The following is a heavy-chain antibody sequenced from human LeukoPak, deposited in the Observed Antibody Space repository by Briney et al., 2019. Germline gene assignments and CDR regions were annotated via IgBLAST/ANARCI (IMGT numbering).Heavy chain of an antibody. D-gene: IGHD3-3*01. V-gene: IGHV7-4-1*02. J-gene: IGHJ6*02. CDR2: INTDTGNP. Sequence: ASVKVSCKASGYTFTSYAMNWVRQAPGQGLEWMGWINTDTGNPTYAQGFTGRFVFSLDTSVSTAYLQISSLKAEDTAVYYCARKQGFWSGYSADYYYGMDVWGQGTTVTVSS. CDR1: GYTFTSYA. CDR3: ARKQGFWSGYSADYYYGMDV.